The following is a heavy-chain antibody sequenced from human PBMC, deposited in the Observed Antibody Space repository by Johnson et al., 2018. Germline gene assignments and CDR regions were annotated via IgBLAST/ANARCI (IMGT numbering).Heavy chain of an antibody. V-gene: IGHV1-8*01. J-gene: IGHJ3*02. CDR2: MNPNSGNT. D-gene: IGHD1-26*01. CDR3: PGEGGAEGAFDI. CDR1: GYTFTSYD. Sequence: QLVESGAEVKKPGXSVKXSCXASGYTFTSYDINWVRQATGQGLEWLGWMNPNSGNTGYAHKFQGRVTMPWNTPISTAYMELSSLRSEDTAVYYWPGEGGAEGAFDIWGQGTMVTVSS.